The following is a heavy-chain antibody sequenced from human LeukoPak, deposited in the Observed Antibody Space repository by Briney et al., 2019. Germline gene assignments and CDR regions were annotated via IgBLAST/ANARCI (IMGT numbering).Heavy chain of an antibody. Sequence: GGSLRLSCAASGFTFSSYALGWIRQAPGKGLEWVSYISSSSSTIYYADSVKGRFTISRDNAKNSLYLQMNSLRAEDTAVYYCARDAGKYQLHAFDIWGQGTMVTVSS. J-gene: IGHJ3*02. V-gene: IGHV3-48*01. D-gene: IGHD2-2*01. CDR1: GFTFSSYA. CDR2: ISSSSSTI. CDR3: ARDAGKYQLHAFDI.